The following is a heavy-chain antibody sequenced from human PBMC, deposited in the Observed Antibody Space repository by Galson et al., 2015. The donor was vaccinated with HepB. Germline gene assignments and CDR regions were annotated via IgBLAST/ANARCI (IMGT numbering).Heavy chain of an antibody. Sequence: SLRLSCAASGFTFSSYGMHWVRQAPGKGLEWVAVISYDGSNKYYADSVKGRFTISRDNSKNTLYLQMNSLRAEDTAVYYCAKPKGKAAFDYWGQGTLVTVSS. V-gene: IGHV3-30*18. CDR2: ISYDGSNK. J-gene: IGHJ4*02. D-gene: IGHD2-15*01. CDR1: GFTFSSYG. CDR3: AKPKGKAAFDY.